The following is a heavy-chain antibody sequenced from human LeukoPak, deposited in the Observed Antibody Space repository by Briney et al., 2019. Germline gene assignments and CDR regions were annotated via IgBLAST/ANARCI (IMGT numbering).Heavy chain of an antibody. Sequence: PGGSLRLSCAASGFTFSSSWMHWVRQAPGKGLVWVSRINGDGSGALYADSVKGRFTISRDNAQNTLYLQMNSLRAEDTAVYYCARGAYGSRYFDLWGRGTLVTVSS. CDR1: GFTFSSSW. J-gene: IGHJ2*01. D-gene: IGHD1-26*01. V-gene: IGHV3-74*01. CDR3: ARGAYGSRYFDL. CDR2: INGDGSGA.